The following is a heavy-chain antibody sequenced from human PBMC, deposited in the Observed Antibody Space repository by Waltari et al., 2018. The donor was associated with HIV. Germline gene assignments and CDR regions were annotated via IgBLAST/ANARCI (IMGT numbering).Heavy chain of an antibody. V-gene: IGHV1-69*01. CDR1: VGTFSSYA. Sequence: QVQLTLFGDEVKTPGSSVKVSCKASVGTFSSYAIRWVRQAPGQGLEWRGGIIPIFGTPNYSHKFQGRVTITADESTSTAYMELSGLRSEDTAVYFCARDGNSSIWYSLWVWGQGTRVTVSS. J-gene: IGHJ4*02. CDR3: ARDGNSSIWYSLWV. D-gene: IGHD6-13*01. CDR2: IIPIFGTP.